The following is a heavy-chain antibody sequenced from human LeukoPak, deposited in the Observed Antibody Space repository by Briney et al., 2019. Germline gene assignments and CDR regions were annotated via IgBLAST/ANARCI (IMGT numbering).Heavy chain of an antibody. D-gene: IGHD6-19*01. V-gene: IGHV4-59*12. CDR2: INYSGRT. CDR1: GGSISRSY. J-gene: IGHJ5*02. CDR3: ARARYSSGWYLNWFDP. Sequence: SETLSLTCIVSGGSISRSYWSWIRQPPGKGLEWIGYINYSGRTEYNPSLQSRVTMSVDTSKNQFSLKLSSVTAADTAVYYCARARYSSGWYLNWFDPWGQGTLVTVSS.